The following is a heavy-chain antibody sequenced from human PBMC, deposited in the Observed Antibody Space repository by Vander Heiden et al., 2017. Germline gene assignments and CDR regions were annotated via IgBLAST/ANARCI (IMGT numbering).Heavy chain of an antibody. CDR2: IYYSGST. D-gene: IGHD4-17*01. Sequence: QLQLQESGPGLVKPSETLSLTCTVSGGSISSSSYYWGWSRRPPGKGLEWIGSIYYSGSTYYNPSLKSRVTISVDTSKNQFSLKLSSVTAADTAVYYCARDYGDYIGGGYYYYYGMDVWGQGTTVTVSS. CDR1: GGSISSSSYY. CDR3: ARDYGDYIGGGYYYYYGMDV. J-gene: IGHJ6*02. V-gene: IGHV4-39*01.